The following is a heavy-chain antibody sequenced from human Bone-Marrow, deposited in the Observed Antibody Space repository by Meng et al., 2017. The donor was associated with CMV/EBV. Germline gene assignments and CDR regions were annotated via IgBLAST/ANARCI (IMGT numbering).Heavy chain of an antibody. CDR1: GYTFTSYG. D-gene: IGHD3-10*01. CDR2: ISAYNGNT. CDR3: TRGAVTMVRGVIIHNYYYYGMAV. V-gene: IGHV1-18*01. J-gene: IGHJ6*01. Sequence: ASVKVSCKASGYTFTSYGISWVRQAPGQGLEWMGWISAYNGNTNYAQKLQGRVTMTTDTSTSTAYMELRSLRSDDTAVYYCTRGAVTMVRGVIIHNYYYYGMAVWGQGNTVNGAS.